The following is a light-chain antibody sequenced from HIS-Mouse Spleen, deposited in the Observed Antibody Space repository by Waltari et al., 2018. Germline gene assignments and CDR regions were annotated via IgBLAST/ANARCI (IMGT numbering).Light chain of an antibody. CDR3: CSYAGSSTWV. V-gene: IGLV2-23*01. CDR2: EGS. CDR1: SSDVGSYNL. Sequence: QPALTPPASVSGSPGPSITISCTGTSSDVGSYNLVSCYQQHPGKAPKLMIYEGSKRPSGVSNRFSGSKSGNTASLTISGLQAEDEADYYCCSYAGSSTWVFGGGTKLTVL. J-gene: IGLJ3*02.